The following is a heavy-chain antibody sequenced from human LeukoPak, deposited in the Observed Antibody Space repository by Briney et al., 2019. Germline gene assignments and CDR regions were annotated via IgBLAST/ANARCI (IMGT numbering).Heavy chain of an antibody. J-gene: IGHJ4*02. CDR3: ARHYGGLDDY. CDR1: GDTFSSYG. Sequence: SVKVSCKTSGDTFSSYGISWVRQAPGQGLEWMGRIIPIVGSTNYAEKLQGRVTITADKSTSTVYMEPNSLRSEDTAVYYCARHYGGLDDYWGQGTLIIVSS. V-gene: IGHV1-69*04. CDR2: IIPIVGST. D-gene: IGHD4-23*01.